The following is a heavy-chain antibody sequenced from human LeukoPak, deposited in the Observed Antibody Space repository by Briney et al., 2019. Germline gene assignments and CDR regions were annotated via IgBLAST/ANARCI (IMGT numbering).Heavy chain of an antibody. Sequence: GGSLRLSCAASGFTVSSNYMSWVRQAPGKGLEWVSVIYSGGSTYYADSVKGRFTISRDNSKNTLYLQMNSLRAEDTAVYYCARDRYCSGGTCKVFDYWGQGTLVTVFS. CDR2: IYSGGST. J-gene: IGHJ4*02. CDR3: ARDRYCSGGTCKVFDY. D-gene: IGHD2-15*01. V-gene: IGHV3-53*01. CDR1: GFTVSSNY.